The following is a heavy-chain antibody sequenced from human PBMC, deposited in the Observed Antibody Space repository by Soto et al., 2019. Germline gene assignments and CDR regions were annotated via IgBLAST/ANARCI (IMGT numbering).Heavy chain of an antibody. D-gene: IGHD1-26*01. CDR1: GGSFSGYY. V-gene: IGHV4-34*01. Sequence: QVQLQQWGAGLLKPSETLSLTCAVYGGSFSGYYWSWIRQPPGKGLEWIGEINHSGSTNYNPSLKSRVTMSVDTSKNQFSLTLSSVTAADTAVYYCARGLTQSRWELLVWFDPWGQGTLVTVSS. J-gene: IGHJ5*02. CDR2: INHSGST. CDR3: ARGLTQSRWELLVWFDP.